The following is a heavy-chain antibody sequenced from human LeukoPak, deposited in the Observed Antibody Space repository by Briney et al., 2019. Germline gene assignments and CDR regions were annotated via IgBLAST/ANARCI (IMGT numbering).Heavy chain of an antibody. V-gene: IGHV3-21*01. Sequence: GGSLRLSRAASGSTFSSYSMNWVRQAPGKGLEWVSSISSSSDHIAYADSVKGRFTISRDNAKNALYLQVNSLRAEDTAVYYCARGVVPAAFDYWGQGTLVTVSS. J-gene: IGHJ4*02. CDR3: ARGVVPAAFDY. D-gene: IGHD2-2*01. CDR1: GSTFSSYS. CDR2: ISSSSDHI.